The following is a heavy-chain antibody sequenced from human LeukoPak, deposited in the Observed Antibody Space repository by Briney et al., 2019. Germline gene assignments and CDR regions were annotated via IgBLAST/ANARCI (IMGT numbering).Heavy chain of an antibody. V-gene: IGHV1-46*01. D-gene: IGHD4-17*01. CDR3: AREGRTDYVASRSFDI. CDR1: GYSLTNYY. Sequence: ASVKVSCKASGYSLTNYYMHWVRHVPGQGPEWLGLINPSGGTKYAQKFQDRVTMTRDTSTSTIYMELSSLTSEDRAVYYCAREGRTDYVASRSFDIWGQGTMVTVSS. CDR2: INPSGGT. J-gene: IGHJ3*02.